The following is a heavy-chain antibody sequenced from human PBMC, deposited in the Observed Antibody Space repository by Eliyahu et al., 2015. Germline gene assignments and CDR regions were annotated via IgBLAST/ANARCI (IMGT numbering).Heavy chain of an antibody. J-gene: IGHJ4*02. CDR2: ITTSASGT. CDR3: ARYQIYNGSSVWLDY. D-gene: IGHD6-6*01. CDR1: GFIFRDYW. Sequence: QIQLVESGGDLVKPGTSLRLSXAASGFIFRDYWMSWVRQAPGKGLEWISYITTSASGTYYADSVRGRFTISRDNAKNSLYLQINSLRAEDSAIYYCARYQIYNGSSVWLDYWGRGTMVTVSS. V-gene: IGHV3-11*01.